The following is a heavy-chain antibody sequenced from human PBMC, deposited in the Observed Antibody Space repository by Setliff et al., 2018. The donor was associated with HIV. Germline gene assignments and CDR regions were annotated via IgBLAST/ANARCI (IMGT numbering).Heavy chain of an antibody. Sequence: LFLTCTVSGGSISSSTYYWGWIRQPPGKGLEWIGTIYYSGSTYYNPSLKSRLTISVDTSKNQFSLKLSSVTAADTAVYYCARRDGYSYGFYFDYWGQGTLVTVSS. CDR2: IYYSGST. J-gene: IGHJ4*02. V-gene: IGHV4-39*01. CDR3: ARRDGYSYGFYFDY. D-gene: IGHD5-18*01. CDR1: GGSISSSTYY.